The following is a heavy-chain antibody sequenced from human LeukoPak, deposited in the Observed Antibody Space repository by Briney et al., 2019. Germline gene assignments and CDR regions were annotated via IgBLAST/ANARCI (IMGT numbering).Heavy chain of an antibody. CDR1: GYTFTGYY. V-gene: IGHV1-2*02. J-gene: IGHJ4*02. CDR2: INPNSGGT. Sequence: GASVKVSCKASGYTFTGYYMHWVRQAPGQGLEWMGWINPNSGGTNYAQKFQGRVTMTRDTSISTAFMELSRLRSDDTAVYYCAGDLPTTVTTDTYWGQGTLVTVSS. D-gene: IGHD4-17*01. CDR3: AGDLPTTVTTDTY.